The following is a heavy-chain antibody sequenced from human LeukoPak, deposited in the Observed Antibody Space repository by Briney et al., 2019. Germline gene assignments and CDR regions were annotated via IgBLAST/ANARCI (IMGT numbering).Heavy chain of an antibody. J-gene: IGHJ4*02. CDR2: IIPILGIA. D-gene: IGHD2-15*01. Sequence: GASVKVSCKASGYTFTSYGISWVRQAPGQGLEWMGRIIPILGIANYAQKFQGRVTITADKSTSTAYMELSSLRSEDTAVYYCARYCSGGSCYSDHFDYWGQGTLVTVSS. CDR3: ARYCSGGSCYSDHFDY. V-gene: IGHV1-69*04. CDR1: GYTFTSYG.